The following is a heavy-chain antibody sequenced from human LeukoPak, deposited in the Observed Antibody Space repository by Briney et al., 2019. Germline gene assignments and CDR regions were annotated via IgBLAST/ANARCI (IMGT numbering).Heavy chain of an antibody. Sequence: GGSLRLTCAASGFNFDDYTIHWLRQAPGKGLEWVSGITWNSAVLGYADSVKGRFTISRDNAKNSLYLQMNSLRAEDMALYYCAKTRGKYGSGTYFDSWGQGTLVTVSS. CDR2: ITWNSAVL. V-gene: IGHV3-9*03. CDR3: AKTRGKYGSGTYFDS. CDR1: GFNFDDYT. J-gene: IGHJ4*02. D-gene: IGHD3-10*01.